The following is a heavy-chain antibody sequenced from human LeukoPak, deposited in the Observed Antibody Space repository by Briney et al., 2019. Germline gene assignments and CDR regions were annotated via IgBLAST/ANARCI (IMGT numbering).Heavy chain of an antibody. D-gene: IGHD2-15*01. CDR1: GFTFSSYW. J-gene: IGHJ6*03. Sequence: PGGSLRLSCAASGFTFSSYWMSWVRQAPGKGLEWVSAISGSGGSTYYADSVKGRFTISRDNSKNTLYLQMNSLRAEDTAVYYCAKSPPCSGGSCPRGYYYYYMDVWGKGTTVTVSS. CDR2: ISGSGGST. CDR3: AKSPPCSGGSCPRGYYYYYMDV. V-gene: IGHV3-23*01.